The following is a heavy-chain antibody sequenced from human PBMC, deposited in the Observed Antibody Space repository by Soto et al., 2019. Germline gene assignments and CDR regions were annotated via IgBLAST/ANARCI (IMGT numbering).Heavy chain of an antibody. CDR3: ARDHDYGDYAWYFDL. Sequence: SSILSLTCTVSGGSISSGGYYWSWIRQHPGKGLEWIGYIYYSGSTYYNPSLKSRVTISVDTSKNQFSLKLSSVTAADTAVYYCARDHDYGDYAWYFDLWGRGTLVTVSS. D-gene: IGHD4-17*01. V-gene: IGHV4-31*03. CDR2: IYYSGST. CDR1: GGSISSGGYY. J-gene: IGHJ2*01.